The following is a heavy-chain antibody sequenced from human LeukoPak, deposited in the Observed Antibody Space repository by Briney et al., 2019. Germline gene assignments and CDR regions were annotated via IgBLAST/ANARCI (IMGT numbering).Heavy chain of an antibody. J-gene: IGHJ4*02. D-gene: IGHD5-18*01. V-gene: IGHV3-23*01. CDR3: AGRPTGYSSGYIH. CDR2: ISGSAHKI. Sequence: GGSLRLSCVASGITFSNYAVSWVRQAPEKGLDWVSVISGSAHKIRYADSVKGRFTISRDNSENIVYLQMNNLRVEDTAVYYCAGRPTGYSSGYIHWGQGTLVTVPS. CDR1: GITFSNYA.